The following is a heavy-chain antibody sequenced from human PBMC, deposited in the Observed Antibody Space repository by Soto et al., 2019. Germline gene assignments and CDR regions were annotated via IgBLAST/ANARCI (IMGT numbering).Heavy chain of an antibody. CDR3: ARGDATKIVVTTYYAMDV. V-gene: IGHV1-69*12. D-gene: IGHD3-22*01. J-gene: IGHJ6*02. CDR1: GGSLSNYG. Sequence: QVQLVQSGAEVKKPGSSVKVSCKASGGSLSNYGISWVRQAPGQGLEWMGAIIPAFGTPNYAQKFQDRVTITADESTTTVYMEVRSLTSEDTVVYYCARGDATKIVVTTYYAMDVWGQGTTVTVSS. CDR2: IIPAFGTP.